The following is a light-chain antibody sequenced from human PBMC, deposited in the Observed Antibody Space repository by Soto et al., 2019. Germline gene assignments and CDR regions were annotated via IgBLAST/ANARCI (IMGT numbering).Light chain of an antibody. CDR3: QQYNSYRT. J-gene: IGKJ1*01. CDR1: QSISRC. CDR2: DAS. Sequence: IQMTQSPSTQSASXGDRVTITVRARQSISRCLASYQEKTWKAXNLXIHDASSLERGVTSRFSGSGSGKEFTITISSLQPDDFATYYCQQYNSYRTFGQGTKV. V-gene: IGKV1-5*01.